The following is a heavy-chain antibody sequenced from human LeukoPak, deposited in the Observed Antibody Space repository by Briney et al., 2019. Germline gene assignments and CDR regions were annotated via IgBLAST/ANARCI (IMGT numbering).Heavy chain of an antibody. V-gene: IGHV3-53*01. J-gene: IGHJ4*02. Sequence: GSLRLSCAASGFTVSSNYMSWVRQAPGKGLGRVSVIYSDGSTYYADSVQGRFTISRDNSKNTLYLQMNSLKAEDTAVYYCAREYGSGSYYNQDWGQGTLVTVSS. CDR2: IYSDGST. CDR1: GFTVSSNY. D-gene: IGHD3-10*01. CDR3: AREYGSGSYYNQD.